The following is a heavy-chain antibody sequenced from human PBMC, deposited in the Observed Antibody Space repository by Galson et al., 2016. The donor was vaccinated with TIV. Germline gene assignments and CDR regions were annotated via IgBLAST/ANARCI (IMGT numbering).Heavy chain of an antibody. Sequence: SLRLSCAASGFPFSNYVMSWVRQAPGKGLEWVATITGSGYGAYGTYYTDSVKGRFTVSRDNSKSTLFLEMNSLRAEDTAVYYCAKDSTYSGGWFWFDWGQGTLVTVSS. CDR2: ITGSGYGAYGT. D-gene: IGHD6-19*01. CDR1: GFPFSNYV. J-gene: IGHJ4*02. V-gene: IGHV3-23*01. CDR3: AKDSTYSGGWFWFD.